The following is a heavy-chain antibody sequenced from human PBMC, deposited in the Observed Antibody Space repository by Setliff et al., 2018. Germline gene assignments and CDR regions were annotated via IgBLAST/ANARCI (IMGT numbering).Heavy chain of an antibody. V-gene: IGHV4-4*07. CDR2: IHASGSP. Sequence: SETLSLTCTVSGDSISNYYWNWIRQPAGKGLEWIGRIHASGSPSYNPSLESRVTISLDTSTNQFSLKLSSVTAADTAVYYCTRERYFDWFFEYWGQGTLVTVSS. CDR3: TRERYFDWFFEY. J-gene: IGHJ4*02. D-gene: IGHD3-9*01. CDR1: GDSISNYY.